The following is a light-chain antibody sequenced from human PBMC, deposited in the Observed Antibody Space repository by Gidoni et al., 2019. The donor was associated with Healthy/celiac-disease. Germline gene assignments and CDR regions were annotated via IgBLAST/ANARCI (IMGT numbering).Light chain of an antibody. CDR3: QSYDSSLSGSV. CDR2: GNS. V-gene: IGLV1-40*01. J-gene: IGLJ3*02. CDR1: SSNIGAGYD. Sequence: QSVLTQPPSVSGAPGQRFTIPCTGSSSNIGAGYDVPWYQQLPGTAPKLLIYGNSNRPSGVPDRFSGSKSGTSASLAITGLQAEDEADYYCQSYDSSLSGSVFGGGTKLTVL.